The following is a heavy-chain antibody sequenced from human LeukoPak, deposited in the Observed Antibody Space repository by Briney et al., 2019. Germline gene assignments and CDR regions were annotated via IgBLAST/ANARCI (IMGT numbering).Heavy chain of an antibody. CDR1: EFTVSSNY. CDR2: IYSGDST. Sequence: PGGSPRLSCAASEFTVSSNYMSWVRQAPGKGLEWVSLIYSGDSTYYADSVKGRFTISRDNSKNTLYLQMNSLRAEDTAVYYCARHTSSWYYFDYWGQGTLVTVSS. D-gene: IGHD6-13*01. CDR3: ARHTSSWYYFDY. J-gene: IGHJ4*02. V-gene: IGHV3-66*04.